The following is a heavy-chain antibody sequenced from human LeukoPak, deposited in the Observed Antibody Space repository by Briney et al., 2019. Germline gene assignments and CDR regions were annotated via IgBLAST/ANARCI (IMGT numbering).Heavy chain of an antibody. D-gene: IGHD5-24*01. CDR3: ARTFVSGDGYKVGYFDY. Sequence: PGGSLRLSYAASGFTFSNSYMSWVRQAPGKGLEWVSLIYPSGNIYYADSVKGRFTISRDNSKNTLFLQMNSLRAEDTAIYYCARTFVSGDGYKVGYFDYWGQGTLVTVSS. J-gene: IGHJ4*02. CDR2: IYPSGNI. V-gene: IGHV3-53*01. CDR1: GFTFSNSY.